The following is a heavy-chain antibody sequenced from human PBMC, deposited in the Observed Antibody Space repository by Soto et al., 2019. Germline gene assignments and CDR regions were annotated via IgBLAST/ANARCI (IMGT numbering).Heavy chain of an antibody. CDR2: MNPNSGNT. CDR3: ARAAWDYYDSSGYYQTYYYYGMDV. D-gene: IGHD3-22*01. CDR1: GYTFTSYD. Sequence: QVQLVQSGAEVKKPGASVKVSCKASGYTFTSYDINWVRQGTGQGLEWMGWMNPNSGNTGYAQKFQGRVTMTRNTSISTAYMELSSLRSEDTAVYYCARAAWDYYDSSGYYQTYYYYGMDVWGQGTTVTVSS. J-gene: IGHJ6*02. V-gene: IGHV1-8*01.